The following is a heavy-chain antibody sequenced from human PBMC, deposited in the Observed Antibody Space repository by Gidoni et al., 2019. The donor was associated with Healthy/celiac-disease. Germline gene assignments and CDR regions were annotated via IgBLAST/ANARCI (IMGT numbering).Heavy chain of an antibody. CDR3: AKDQNLVEMATIQPYAFDI. D-gene: IGHD5-12*01. V-gene: IGHV3-23*01. CDR2: ISGSGGST. J-gene: IGHJ3*02. CDR1: GFTFSSYA. Sequence: EVQLLEAGGGLVEPGGSVRLSCEASGFTFSSYAMSWVRPAPGKELGWGSAISGSGGSTYYADSVKGLFTISRDNSKNTLYLQMNSLRAEDTAVYYCAKDQNLVEMATIQPYAFDIWGQGTMVTVSS.